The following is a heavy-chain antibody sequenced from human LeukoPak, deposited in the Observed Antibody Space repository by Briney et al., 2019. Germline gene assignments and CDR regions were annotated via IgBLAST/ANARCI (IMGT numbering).Heavy chain of an antibody. Sequence: GGSLRLSCAASGFTFSSYAMSWVRQAPGKGLEWVANIKQDGSKKYYVDSVKGRFTISRDNAKNTLYLQMNSLRAEDTAVYYCARVVPNYDILTGATFSFDYWGQGTLVTVSS. CDR1: GFTFSSYA. CDR3: ARVVPNYDILTGATFSFDY. J-gene: IGHJ4*02. V-gene: IGHV3-7*03. D-gene: IGHD3-9*01. CDR2: IKQDGSKK.